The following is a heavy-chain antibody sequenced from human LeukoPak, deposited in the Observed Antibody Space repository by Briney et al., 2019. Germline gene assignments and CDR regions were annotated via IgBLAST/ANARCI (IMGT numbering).Heavy chain of an antibody. CDR2: IYTSGST. CDR3: ARVGYYYDSSGYPD. J-gene: IGHJ4*02. V-gene: IGHV4-61*02. Sequence: SETLSLTCTVSGGSISSGSYYWSWIRQPAGKGLEWIGRIYTSGSTNYNPSLKSRVTISVDTSKNQFSLKLSSVTAADTAVYYCARVGYYYDSSGYPDWGQGTLVTVSS. CDR1: GGSISSGSYY. D-gene: IGHD3-22*01.